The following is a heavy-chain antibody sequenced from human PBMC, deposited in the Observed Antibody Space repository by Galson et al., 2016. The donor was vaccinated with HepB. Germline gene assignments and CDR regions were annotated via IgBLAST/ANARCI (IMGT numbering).Heavy chain of an antibody. CDR2: IKEDGSER. V-gene: IGHV3-7*01. CDR1: GFTLSTYW. D-gene: IGHD5-18*01. CDR3: AREPGYNYGFTWGY. J-gene: IGHJ4*02. Sequence: SLRLSCAASGFTLSTYWMTWVRQAPGKGLEWVANIKEDGSERYYADSVRGRFTISRDNAKNSLYLQMNSLRAEDAAVYYCAREPGYNYGFTWGYWGQGTRVTVSS.